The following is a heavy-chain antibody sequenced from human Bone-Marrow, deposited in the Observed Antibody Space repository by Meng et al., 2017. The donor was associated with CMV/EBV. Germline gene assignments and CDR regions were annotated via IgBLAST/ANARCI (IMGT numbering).Heavy chain of an antibody. V-gene: IGHV3-21*01. Sequence: GESLKISCAGSGFTFSSYEMNCVRQAPGKGLEWVSSISSSSSYIYYADSVKGRFTISRDNAKNSLYLQMNSLRAEDTAVYYCARYCSSTNCYYYYGMDVWGQGTTVTVSS. CDR2: ISSSSSYI. CDR1: GFTFSSYE. J-gene: IGHJ6*02. D-gene: IGHD2-2*01. CDR3: ARYCSSTNCYYYYGMDV.